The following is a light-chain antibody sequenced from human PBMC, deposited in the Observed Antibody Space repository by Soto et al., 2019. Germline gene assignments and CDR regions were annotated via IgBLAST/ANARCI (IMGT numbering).Light chain of an antibody. CDR1: SSDVGGYNY. CDR3: SSYAGSDVFV. Sequence: QSVLTQPASVSGSPGQSITISCTGTSSDVGGYNYVSWYQQHPGKAPKLMIYEVSDRPSGVPDRFSGSKSGNTASLTVSGLQADDEADYYCSSYAGSDVFVFGTGTKVTVL. J-gene: IGLJ1*01. CDR2: EVS. V-gene: IGLV2-8*01.